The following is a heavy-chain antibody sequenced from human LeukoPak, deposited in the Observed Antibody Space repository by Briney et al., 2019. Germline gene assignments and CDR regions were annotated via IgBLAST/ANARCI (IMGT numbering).Heavy chain of an antibody. Sequence: GGSLRLSCAASGFTFSSYAMHWVRQAPGKGLEWVAVISYDGSNKYYADSVKGRFTISRDNSKNTLYLQMNSLRAEDTAVYYCAREGDGYNLRPFDYWGQGTLVTASS. CDR3: AREGDGYNLRPFDY. CDR1: GFTFSSYA. V-gene: IGHV3-30-3*01. CDR2: ISYDGSNK. D-gene: IGHD5-24*01. J-gene: IGHJ4*02.